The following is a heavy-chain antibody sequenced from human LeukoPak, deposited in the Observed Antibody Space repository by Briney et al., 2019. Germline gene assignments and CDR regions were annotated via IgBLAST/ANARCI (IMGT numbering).Heavy chain of an antibody. CDR3: ARATNVDYFYYYGMDV. CDR1: GGSIKTYY. CDR2: IYDSGIT. J-gene: IGHJ6*02. V-gene: IGHV4-59*01. Sequence: SETLSLTCTVSGGSIKTYYWSWIRQPPGSGLEWIGYIYDSGITTHNPSLKSRVTILIDTSKNQFSLKLSSVTAADTAIYYCARATNVDYFYYYGMDVWGQGTTVTVSS. D-gene: IGHD1-14*01.